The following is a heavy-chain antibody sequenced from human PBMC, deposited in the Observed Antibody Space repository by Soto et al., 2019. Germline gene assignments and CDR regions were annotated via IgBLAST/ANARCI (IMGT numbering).Heavy chain of an antibody. CDR1: GGSISNLY. CDR2: IYNSGSI. D-gene: IGHD2-15*01. V-gene: IGHV4-59*11. Sequence: SDTLSLTCTVPGGSISNLYCSWIRQPPGEGLGWIGYIYNSGSINYTPSLKSRVTISVDTSKNQFSLKLSSVTAADTAVYYCARDYCSGGSCYSTPYWYYGMDVWGQGTTVTVSS. J-gene: IGHJ6*02. CDR3: ARDYCSGGSCYSTPYWYYGMDV.